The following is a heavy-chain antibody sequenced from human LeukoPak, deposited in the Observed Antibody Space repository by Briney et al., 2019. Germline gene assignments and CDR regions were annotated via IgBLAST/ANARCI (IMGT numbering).Heavy chain of an antibody. D-gene: IGHD1-26*01. CDR1: GGSISSYY. CDR2: IYYTGST. CDR3: ARMGGGLISGSYYYYFDY. V-gene: IGHV4-59*08. Sequence: SETLSLTCTVSGGSISSYYWSWIRQPPGKGLEWIGYIYYTGSTNSNPSLRSRVTISIDTSKNHSSLKLNSVTAADTTVYYCARMGGGLISGSYYYYFDYWGQGTLVTVSS. J-gene: IGHJ4*02.